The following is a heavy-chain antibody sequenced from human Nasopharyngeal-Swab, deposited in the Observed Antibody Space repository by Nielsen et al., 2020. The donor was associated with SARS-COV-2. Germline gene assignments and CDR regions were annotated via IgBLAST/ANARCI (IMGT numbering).Heavy chain of an antibody. V-gene: IGHV4-34*01. D-gene: IGHD1-20*01. Sequence: SETLSLTCAVYGGSFSGYYWSWIRQSPGKGLEWIGEINHSGSTNYNLSLKSRVTISVETSKNQFSLKLSSVTAADTAVYYCARGRGITVTTPSPVFDYWGQGTLVTVSS. J-gene: IGHJ4*02. CDR3: ARGRGITVTTPSPVFDY. CDR1: GGSFSGYY. CDR2: INHSGST.